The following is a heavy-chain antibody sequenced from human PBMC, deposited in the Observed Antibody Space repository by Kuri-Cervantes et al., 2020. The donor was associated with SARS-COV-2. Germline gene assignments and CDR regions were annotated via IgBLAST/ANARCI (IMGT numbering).Heavy chain of an antibody. Sequence: GGSLRLSCAASGFTFSSYWMSWVRQAPGKGLEWVSGINWNGGSTGYADSVKGRFTISRDNAKNSLYLQMNSLRAEDTALYYCARTYSGSYYGYPDYWGQGTLVTVSS. CDR2: INWNGGST. J-gene: IGHJ4*02. V-gene: IGHV3-20*04. D-gene: IGHD1-26*01. CDR3: ARTYSGSYYGYPDY. CDR1: GFTFSSYW.